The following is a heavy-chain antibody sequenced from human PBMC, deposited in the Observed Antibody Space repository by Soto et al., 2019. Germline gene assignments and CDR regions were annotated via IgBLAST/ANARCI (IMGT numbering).Heavy chain of an antibody. Sequence: ASVCVSCKAPGFRFSDYGFNWLRQAPGEWLELMGWSRALNGNTETADFLQDRVSITTDSSTTTAHVDLTNLPTHDTAIYYCARSYYYADAYDVWAQATMDSVSS. CDR3: ARSYYYADAYDV. D-gene: IGHD3-10*01. J-gene: IGHJ3*01. V-gene: IGHV1-18*01. CDR1: GFRFSDYG. CDR2: SRALNGNT.